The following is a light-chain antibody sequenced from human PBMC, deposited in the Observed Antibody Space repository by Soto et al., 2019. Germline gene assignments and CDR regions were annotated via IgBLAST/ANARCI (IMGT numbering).Light chain of an antibody. CDR3: QQYNNWPPNYT. CDR1: QSVSSN. CDR2: DAS. Sequence: EIVMTQSPATLSVSPGERATLSCRASQSVSSNLAWYQQKPGQAPRLIIHDASTRATGIPARFSGSGSGTEFSLTISSLQSEDFAVYYCQQYNNWPPNYTFGQGTKLEIK. J-gene: IGKJ2*01. V-gene: IGKV3-15*01.